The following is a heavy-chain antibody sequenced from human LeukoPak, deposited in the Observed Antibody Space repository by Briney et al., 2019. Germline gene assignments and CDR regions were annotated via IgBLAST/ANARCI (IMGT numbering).Heavy chain of an antibody. CDR2: INQDVSER. D-gene: IGHD4-23*01. CDR1: GFTFSTYW. J-gene: IGHJ4*02. Sequence: GGSLRLSCAASGFTFSTYWMSWVRQAPGKGLEWVANINQDVSERNYVDSVKGRFTISRDNAKNSLYLQMNSLRAEDTAVYYCARVRGDYGGISDYWGQGTLVTVSS. V-gene: IGHV3-7*02. CDR3: ARVRGDYGGISDY.